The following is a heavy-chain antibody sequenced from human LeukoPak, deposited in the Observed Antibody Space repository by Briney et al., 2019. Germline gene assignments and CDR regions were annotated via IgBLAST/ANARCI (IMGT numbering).Heavy chain of an antibody. CDR2: ISSGDSYI. CDR1: GFTFSRYS. CDR3: ARGSYYGDYRPAEYFQH. V-gene: IGHV3-21*01. J-gene: IGHJ1*01. D-gene: IGHD4-17*01. Sequence: PGGSLRLSCAVSGFTFSRYSMNWVRQSPGKGLEWVSSISSGDSYIYYTDSVKGRFTISRDNAKNSLYLQMNSLRAEDTAVYYCARGSYYGDYRPAEYFQHWGQGTLVTVSS.